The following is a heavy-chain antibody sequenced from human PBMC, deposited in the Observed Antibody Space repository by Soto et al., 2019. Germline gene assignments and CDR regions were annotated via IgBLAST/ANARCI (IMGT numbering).Heavy chain of an antibody. CDR2: ISSSSSYI. Sequence: GGSLRLSCAASGFTFSSYSMNWVRQAPGKGLEWVSSISSSSSYIYYADSVKGRFTISRDNAKSSLYLQMNSLRAEDTAVYYCASTLHGFNSGSYQFDYWGQGTLVTVSS. CDR1: GFTFSSYS. J-gene: IGHJ4*02. V-gene: IGHV3-21*01. D-gene: IGHD1-26*01. CDR3: ASTLHGFNSGSYQFDY.